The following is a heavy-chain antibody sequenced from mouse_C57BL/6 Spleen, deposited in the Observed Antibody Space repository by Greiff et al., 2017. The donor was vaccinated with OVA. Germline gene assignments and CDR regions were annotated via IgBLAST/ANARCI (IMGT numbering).Heavy chain of an antibody. CDR2: INPNNGGT. CDR1: GYTFTDYN. J-gene: IGHJ4*01. D-gene: IGHD2-2*01. Sequence: EVQLQESGPELVKPGASVKIPCKASGYTFTDYNMDWVKQSHGKSLEWIGDINPNNGGTNYNQKFKGKATLTVDKSSSTAYMELRSLTSEDTAVYYCARGDGYDEAMDYWGQGTSVTVSS. V-gene: IGHV1-18*01. CDR3: ARGDGYDEAMDY.